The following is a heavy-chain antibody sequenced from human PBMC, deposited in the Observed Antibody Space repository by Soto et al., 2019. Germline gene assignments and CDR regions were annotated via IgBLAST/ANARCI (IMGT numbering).Heavy chain of an antibody. CDR2: MNPNSGNT. Sequence: ASVKVSCKASGYTFTSYDINWVRQATGQGLEWMGWMNPNSGNTGYAQKFQGRVTMTRNTSISTAYMELSSLRSEDTAVYYCAREGYCSSTSCRSRPNWFDPWGRGTLVTVSS. CDR3: AREGYCSSTSCRSRPNWFDP. CDR1: GYTFTSYD. D-gene: IGHD2-2*01. V-gene: IGHV1-8*01. J-gene: IGHJ5*02.